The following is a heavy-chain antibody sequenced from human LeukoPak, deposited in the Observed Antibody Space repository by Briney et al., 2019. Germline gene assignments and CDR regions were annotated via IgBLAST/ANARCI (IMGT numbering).Heavy chain of an antibody. Sequence: GGSLRLSCAASGFTFSSYAMHWVRQAPGKGLEWVAVISYDGSNKYYADSVKGRFTISRDNSKNTLYLQMNSLRAEDTAVYYCARDRRGVVVPAAILFDYWGQGTLVTVSS. V-gene: IGHV3-30-3*01. D-gene: IGHD2-2*02. CDR3: ARDRRGVVVPAAILFDY. J-gene: IGHJ4*02. CDR1: GFTFSSYA. CDR2: ISYDGSNK.